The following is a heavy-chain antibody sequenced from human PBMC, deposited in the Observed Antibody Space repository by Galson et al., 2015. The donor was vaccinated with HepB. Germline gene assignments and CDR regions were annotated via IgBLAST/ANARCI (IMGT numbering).Heavy chain of an antibody. CDR3: WRGRYCTTECYLDP. V-gene: IGHV3-66*02. J-gene: IGHJ5*02. Sequence: SLRLSCAASGFSVSSDYMSWVRQAPGKGLECVSVIYGGGGTNYADSVKGRFTNTRDNSNSILYLQMNNLRRVDTAVYYCWRGRYCTTECYLDPWGQGTQVTVAS. D-gene: IGHD2-8*01. CDR2: IYGGGGT. CDR1: GFSVSSDY.